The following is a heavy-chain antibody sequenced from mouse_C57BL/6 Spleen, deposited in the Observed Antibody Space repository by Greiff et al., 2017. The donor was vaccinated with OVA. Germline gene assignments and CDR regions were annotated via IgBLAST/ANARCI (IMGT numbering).Heavy chain of an antibody. CDR2: IYPGDGDT. J-gene: IGHJ2*01. V-gene: IGHV1-82*01. CDR1: GYAFSSSW. Sequence: QVQLQQSGPELVKPGASVKISCKASGYAFSSSWMNWVKQRPGKGLEWIGRIYPGDGDTNYNGKFKGKATLTADKSSSTAYMQLSSLTSEDSAVYFCARYDYDDYWGQGTTLTVSS. CDR3: ARYDYDDY. D-gene: IGHD2-4*01.